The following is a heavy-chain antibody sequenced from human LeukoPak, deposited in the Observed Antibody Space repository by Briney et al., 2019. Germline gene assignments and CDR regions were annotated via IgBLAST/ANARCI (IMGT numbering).Heavy chain of an antibody. CDR3: ARQATGYYLYYYYMDV. CDR2: INHSGST. CDR1: GGSFSGYY. J-gene: IGHJ6*03. V-gene: IGHV4-34*01. Sequence: SETLSLTCAVYGGSFSGYYWSWIRQPPGKGLEWIGEINHSGSTNYNPSLKSRVTISVDTSKNQFSLKLSSVTAADTAVYYCARQATGYYLYYYYMDVWGKGTTVTISS. D-gene: IGHD3-9*01.